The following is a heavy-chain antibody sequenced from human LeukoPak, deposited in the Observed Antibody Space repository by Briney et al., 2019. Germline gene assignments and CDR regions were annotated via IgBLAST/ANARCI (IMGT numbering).Heavy chain of an antibody. CDR3: ARDTLYGMDV. V-gene: IGHV3-23*01. CDR1: GFTFNNYA. Sequence: GESLRLSCAASGFTFNNYAMSWVRQAPGEGLEWVSAISDSGHSTYHADSVKGRFTISRDNSKNTLYLQMNSLRAEDTAVYYCARDTLYGMDVWGQGTTVTVSS. CDR2: ISDSGHST. J-gene: IGHJ6*02.